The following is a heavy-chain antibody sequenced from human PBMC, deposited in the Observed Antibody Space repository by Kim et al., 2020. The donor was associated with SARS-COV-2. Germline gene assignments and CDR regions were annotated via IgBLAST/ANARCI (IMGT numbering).Heavy chain of an antibody. CDR3: ARNLGGYGLFDY. Sequence: GGSLRLSCAASGFNFGTFTMSWVRQAPGKGLEWVSYMSARSGPVYYADSVEGRFTISRANADNSLYLQIDSLSDEDTAVYYCARNLGGYGLFDYWGHGT. CDR1: GFNFGTFT. D-gene: IGHD5-12*01. CDR2: MSARSGPV. J-gene: IGHJ4*01. V-gene: IGHV3-48*02.